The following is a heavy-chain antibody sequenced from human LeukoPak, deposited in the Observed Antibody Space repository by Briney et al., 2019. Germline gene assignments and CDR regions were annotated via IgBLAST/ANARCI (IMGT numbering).Heavy chain of an antibody. D-gene: IGHD3-3*01. Sequence: GGSLRLSCAASGFTFSSYSMNWVRQAPGKGLEWVSSISSSSSYIYYADSVKGRFTISRDNAKNSLYLQMNSLRAEDTAVYYCARDPGHDFWSGYYYPYYYTVWTSGAKGPRSPSP. CDR2: ISSSSSYI. CDR1: GFTFSSYS. CDR3: ARDPGHDFWSGYYYPYYYTVWTS. J-gene: IGHJ6*02. V-gene: IGHV3-21*01.